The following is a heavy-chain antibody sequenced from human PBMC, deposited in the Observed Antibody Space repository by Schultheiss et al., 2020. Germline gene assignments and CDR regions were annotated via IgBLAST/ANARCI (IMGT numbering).Heavy chain of an antibody. V-gene: IGHV4-59*01. D-gene: IGHD2-15*01. J-gene: IGHJ4*02. CDR3: ARGRRLLPRPFDY. CDR2: IYYSGST. Sequence: GSLRLSCTVSGGSISSYYWSWIRQPPGKGLEWIGYIYYSGSTNYNPSLKSRVTISVDTSKNQFSLKLSSVTAADTAVYYCARGRRLLPRPFDYWGQGTLGTVSS. CDR1: GGSISSYY.